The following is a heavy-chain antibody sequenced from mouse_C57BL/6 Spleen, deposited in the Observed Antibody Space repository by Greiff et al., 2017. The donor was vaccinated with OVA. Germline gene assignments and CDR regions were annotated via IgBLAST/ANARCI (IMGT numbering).Heavy chain of an antibody. CDR3: AREGVTTVAPVAY. Sequence: QVQLQQPGAELVKPGASVKLSCKASGYTFTSYWMHWVKQRPGQGLEWIGMIHPNSGSTNYNEKFKSKATLTVDKSSSTAYMQLSSLTSEDSAVYYCAREGVTTVAPVAYWGQGTLVTVSA. CDR1: GYTFTSYW. CDR2: IHPNSGST. V-gene: IGHV1-64*01. J-gene: IGHJ3*01. D-gene: IGHD1-1*01.